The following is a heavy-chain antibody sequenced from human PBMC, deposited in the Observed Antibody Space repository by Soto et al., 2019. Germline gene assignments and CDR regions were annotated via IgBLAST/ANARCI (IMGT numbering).Heavy chain of an antibody. CDR3: AKDSTDYYGSGSDL. CDR1: GFTFDDYA. D-gene: IGHD3-10*01. V-gene: IGHV3-9*01. Sequence: EVQLVESGGGLVQPGRSLRLSCAASGFTFDDYAMHWVRQAPGKGLEWVSGISWNSGSIGYADSVKGRFTISRDNAKNSLYLQMNSLRAEDTALYYCAKDSTDYYGSGSDLWGQVTLVTVSS. J-gene: IGHJ5*02. CDR2: ISWNSGSI.